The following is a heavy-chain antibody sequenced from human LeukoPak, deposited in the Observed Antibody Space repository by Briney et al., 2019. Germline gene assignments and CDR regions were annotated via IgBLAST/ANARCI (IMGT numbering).Heavy chain of an antibody. V-gene: IGHV4-34*01. CDR3: ARVRQGSSGYYYVWRDYYYYYMDV. D-gene: IGHD3-22*01. CDR2: INHSGST. CDR1: GGSFSGYY. Sequence: SETLSLTCAVYGGSFSGYYWSWIRQPPGKGLEWIGEINHSGSTNYNPSLKSRVTISVDTSKNQFSLKLSSVTAADTAVYYCARVRQGSSGYYYVWRDYYYYYMDVWGKGTTVTVSS. J-gene: IGHJ6*03.